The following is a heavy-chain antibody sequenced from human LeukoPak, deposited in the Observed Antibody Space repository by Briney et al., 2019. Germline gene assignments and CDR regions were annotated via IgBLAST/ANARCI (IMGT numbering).Heavy chain of an antibody. CDR3: ARDRWDIVVVPAAFPFAP. D-gene: IGHD2-2*01. CDR2: ISAYNGNT. Sequence: GASVKVSCKASGYTFTSYGISWVRQAPGQGLEWMGWISAYNGNTNYAQKLQGRVTMTTDTSTSTAYMEPRSLRSYDTAVYYCARDRWDIVVVPAAFPFAPWGQGTLVTVSS. J-gene: IGHJ5*01. CDR1: GYTFTSYG. V-gene: IGHV1-18*01.